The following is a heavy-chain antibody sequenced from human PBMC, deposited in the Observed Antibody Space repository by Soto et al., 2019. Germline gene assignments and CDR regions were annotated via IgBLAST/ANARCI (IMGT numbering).Heavy chain of an antibody. CDR3: ARIGRTSAFDM. Sequence: QVQLVQSGAEVKKPGSSVKVSCKASGGTFTDYYLNWVRQAPGQGLVWMGWINPNSGDTSYAQVFQGRVTMTRDTSTSTVYMEVSSLRSDDTAMFYCARIGRTSAFDMWGQGTLVTVSS. CDR1: GGTFTDYY. V-gene: IGHV1-2*02. D-gene: IGHD1-1*01. CDR2: INPNSGDT. J-gene: IGHJ3*02.